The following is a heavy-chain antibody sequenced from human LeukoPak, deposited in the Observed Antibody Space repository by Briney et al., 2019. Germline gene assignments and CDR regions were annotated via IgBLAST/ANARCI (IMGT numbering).Heavy chain of an antibody. D-gene: IGHD2-15*01. Sequence: ASVKVSCKASGYTFTGYYMHWVRQAPGQGLEWMGWINPNSGGTNYAQKFQGRVTMTRDTSISTAYMELSRLRSDDTAVYYCARGDIVVVVAALAPYYYGMDVWGQGTTVTVSS. J-gene: IGHJ6*02. CDR2: INPNSGGT. CDR3: ARGDIVVVVAALAPYYYGMDV. CDR1: GYTFTGYY. V-gene: IGHV1-2*02.